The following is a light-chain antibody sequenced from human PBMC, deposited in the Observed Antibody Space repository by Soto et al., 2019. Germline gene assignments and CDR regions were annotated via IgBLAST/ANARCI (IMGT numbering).Light chain of an antibody. CDR2: GAS. V-gene: IGKV3-15*01. CDR3: QQYNNWPPWT. J-gene: IGKJ1*01. CDR1: RTVHSN. Sequence: EIVMTQSPSTVSVSPGDRVTLSCRASRTVHSNVAWYQHKPGQAPRLLIYGASFRATGMPARFSGSGFGTEFTLTISSLQSEDFAVYYCQQYNNWPPWTFGQGTKVDIK.